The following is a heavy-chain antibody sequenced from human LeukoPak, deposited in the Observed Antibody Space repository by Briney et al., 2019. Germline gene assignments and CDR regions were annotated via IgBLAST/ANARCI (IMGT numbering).Heavy chain of an antibody. CDR2: IYDSGNT. Sequence: KASETLSLTCTVSGGSITSYYWSWIRQPPGKGLEWIGYIYDSGNTNFNPSLKSRVTISLDTSKNQFSLRLSSVTAADTAVYYCARLLLGDCSGGSCKDDMDVWGQGTTVTVS. J-gene: IGHJ6*02. V-gene: IGHV4-59*08. D-gene: IGHD2-15*01. CDR1: GGSITSYY. CDR3: ARLLLGDCSGGSCKDDMDV.